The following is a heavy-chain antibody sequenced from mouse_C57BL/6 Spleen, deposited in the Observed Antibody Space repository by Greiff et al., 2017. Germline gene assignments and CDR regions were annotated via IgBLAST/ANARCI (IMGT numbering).Heavy chain of an antibody. CDR1: GYTFTDYN. Sequence: EVQLQQSGPELVRPGASVKLPCKASGYTFTDYNMHWVKQSPGQSLEWIGDINPNNGGTIYNQKFKGKATLTVDKSSTTAYMEIRSLTSEDTAVYYCARSASNAAMEYWGQGTTVTVSS. CDR3: ARSASNAAMEY. J-gene: IGHJ4*01. V-gene: IGHV1-18*01. CDR2: INPNNGGT. D-gene: IGHD1-2*01.